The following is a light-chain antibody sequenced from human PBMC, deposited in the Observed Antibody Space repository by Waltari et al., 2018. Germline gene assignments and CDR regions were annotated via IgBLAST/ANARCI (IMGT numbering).Light chain of an antibody. J-gene: IGLJ2*01. V-gene: IGLV3-1*01. CDR3: QAWDSSTVV. Sequence: SYELTQPPSVSVSPGQTASITCSGDKLGDKYACWYQQKPGQSPVLVIYQDSKRPSGILERFSGSNSGNTATRTIGGTQAMDEADYYCQAWDSSTVVFGGGTRLTVL. CDR2: QDS. CDR1: KLGDKY.